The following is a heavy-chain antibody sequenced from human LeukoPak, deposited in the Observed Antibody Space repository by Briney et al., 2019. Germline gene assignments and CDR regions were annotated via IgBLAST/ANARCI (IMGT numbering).Heavy chain of an antibody. CDR2: ISGGGGST. Sequence: GGSLRLSCAASGFTFSSYAMTWVRQAPGMGLEWVSTISGGGGSTYYADPVKGRFTISRDNSKNTLYLQMNNLRAEDTAVYYCAKDHRVGQLLLLPWGQGTLVTVSS. J-gene: IGHJ5*02. V-gene: IGHV3-23*01. D-gene: IGHD2-15*01. CDR3: AKDHRVGQLLLLP. CDR1: GFTFSSYA.